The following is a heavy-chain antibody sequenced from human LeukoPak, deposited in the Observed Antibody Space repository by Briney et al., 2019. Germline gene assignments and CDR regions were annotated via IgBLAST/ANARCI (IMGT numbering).Heavy chain of an antibody. CDR2: ISSSSSYI. CDR3: ARGSVAAYFDY. D-gene: IGHD6-19*01. CDR1: GFTFSSYS. Sequence: GGSLRLSCAASGFTFSSYSMNWVRQVPGKGLEWVSSISSSSSYIYYADSVKGRFTISRDNAKNSLYLQMNSLRAEDTAVYYCARGSVAAYFDYWGQGTLVTVSS. V-gene: IGHV3-21*01. J-gene: IGHJ4*02.